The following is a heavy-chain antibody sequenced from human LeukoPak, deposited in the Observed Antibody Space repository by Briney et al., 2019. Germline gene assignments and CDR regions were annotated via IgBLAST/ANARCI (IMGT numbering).Heavy chain of an antibody. Sequence: SETLSLTCTVSGGSISSYYWSWIRQPPGKGLEWIGEINHSGSTNYNPSLKSRVTISVDTSKNQFSLKLSSVTAADTAVYYCASLPYDILTGYREYYFDYWGQGTLVTVSS. CDR1: GGSISSYY. CDR2: INHSGST. V-gene: IGHV4-34*01. J-gene: IGHJ4*02. CDR3: ASLPYDILTGYREYYFDY. D-gene: IGHD3-9*01.